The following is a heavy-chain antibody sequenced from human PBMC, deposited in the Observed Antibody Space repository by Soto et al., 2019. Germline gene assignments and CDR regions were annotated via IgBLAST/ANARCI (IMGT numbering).Heavy chain of an antibody. D-gene: IGHD4-17*01. CDR2: IIPILGIA. CDR3: AAYGDYVPTNFDY. J-gene: IGHJ4*02. V-gene: IGHV1-69*02. Sequence: QVQLVQSGAEVKKPGSSVKVSCKASGGTFSSYTISWVRQAPGQGLEWMGRIIPILGIANYAQKFQGRVTITADKSTSTAYMELSSLRSEDTAVYYCAAYGDYVPTNFDYWGQGTLVTVSS. CDR1: GGTFSSYT.